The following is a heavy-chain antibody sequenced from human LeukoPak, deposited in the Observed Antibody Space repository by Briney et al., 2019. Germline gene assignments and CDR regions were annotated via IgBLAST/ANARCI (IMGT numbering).Heavy chain of an antibody. CDR2: IKRKTDVATT. CDR3: TTADTVTTFAY. V-gene: IGHV3-15*01. D-gene: IGHD4-17*01. Sequence: GGSLRLSCAASGFTFSNAWMSWVRQAPGKGLEWVGRIKRKTDVATTDYAAPVKGRFTISRDDSKNTLYVQMNSLKTEDTAVYYCTTADTVTTFAYWGQGTLVTVSS. CDR1: GFTFSNAW. J-gene: IGHJ4*02.